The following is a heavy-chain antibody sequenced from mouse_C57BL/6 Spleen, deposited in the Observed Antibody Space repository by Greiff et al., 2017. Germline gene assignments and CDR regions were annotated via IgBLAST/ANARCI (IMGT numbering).Heavy chain of an antibody. CDR2: INPNNGGT. J-gene: IGHJ3*01. Sequence: VQLKQSGPELVKPGASVKIPCKASGYTFTDYNMDWVKQSHGKSLEWIGDINPNNGGTIYNQKFKGKATLTVDTSSSTAYMELRSLTSEDTAVYDCAKSGGYDGWFAYWGQGTPVTVSA. CDR3: AKSGGYDGWFAY. V-gene: IGHV1-18*01. CDR1: GYTFTDYN. D-gene: IGHD2-2*01.